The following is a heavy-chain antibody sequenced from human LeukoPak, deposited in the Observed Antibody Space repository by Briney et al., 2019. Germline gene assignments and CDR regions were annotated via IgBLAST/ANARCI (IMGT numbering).Heavy chain of an antibody. CDR2: ISPSGGST. CDR3: AIGPGDPFYYMDV. V-gene: IGHV1-46*01. Sequence: ASVKVSCKAFGYTFTSNYMHWVRQAPGRGPEWMGVISPSGGSTTYAQKFQGRVTLTRDMSTSTDYLELSSLRSEDTAVYYCAIGPGDPFYYMDVWGKGTTVTISS. J-gene: IGHJ6*03. CDR1: GYTFTSNY.